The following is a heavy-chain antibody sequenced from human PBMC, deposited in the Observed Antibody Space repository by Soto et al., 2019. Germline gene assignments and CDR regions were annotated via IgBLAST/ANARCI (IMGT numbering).Heavy chain of an antibody. CDR2: INSDGSST. V-gene: IGHV3-74*01. D-gene: IGHD4-4*01. CDR3: ARVQLTTVTTSYYYYYGMDV. CDR1: GFTFSSYA. Sequence: GGSLRLSCAASGFTFSSYAMHWVRQAPGKGLVWVSRINSDGSSTSYADSVKGRFTISRDNAKNTLYLQMNSLRAEDTAVYYCARVQLTTVTTSYYYYYGMDVWGQGTTVTVSS. J-gene: IGHJ6*02.